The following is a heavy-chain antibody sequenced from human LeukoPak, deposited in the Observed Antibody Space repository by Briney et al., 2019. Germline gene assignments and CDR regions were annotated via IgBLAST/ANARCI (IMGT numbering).Heavy chain of an antibody. D-gene: IGHD2-2*01. CDR3: AFTLGYCSSTSCLADAFDI. J-gene: IGHJ3*02. V-gene: IGHV1-8*03. CDR1: GYTFTSYD. Sequence: GASVKVSCKASGYTFTSYDINWVRQATGQGLEWMGWMNPNSGNTGYAQKFQGRVTITRNTSISTAYMELSRLRSDDTAVYYCAFTLGYCSSTSCLADAFDIWGQGTMVTVSS. CDR2: MNPNSGNT.